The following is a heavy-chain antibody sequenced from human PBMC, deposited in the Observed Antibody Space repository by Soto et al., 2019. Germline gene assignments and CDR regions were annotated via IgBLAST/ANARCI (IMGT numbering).Heavy chain of an antibody. V-gene: IGHV4-39*01. CDR2: IYYSGST. CDR1: GGSISSSSYY. D-gene: IGHD3-3*01. CDR3: ARSSITIFGVVDRYYFDY. Sequence: SETLSLTCTVSGGSISSSSYYWGWIRQPPGKGLEWIGSIYYSGSTYYNPSLKGPVTISVDTSKNQFSLKLSSVTAADTAVYYCARSSITIFGVVDRYYFDYWGQGTLVTVSS. J-gene: IGHJ4*02.